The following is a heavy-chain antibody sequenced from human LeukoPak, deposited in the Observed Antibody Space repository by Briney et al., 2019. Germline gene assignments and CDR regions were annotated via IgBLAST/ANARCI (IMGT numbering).Heavy chain of an antibody. CDR1: GYTFGDYA. D-gene: IGHD4-17*01. CDR2: IRSKAYSGTT. CDR3: TKGAYGYLDY. J-gene: IGHJ4*02. Sequence: GGSLRLTCTASGYTFGDYAMSWFRQAPGKGLEWIGFIRSKAYSGTTEYAASVKGRFAISRDDSKSIAYLQMNSLKTEDTAVYYCTKGAYGYLDYWGQGTLVTVSS. V-gene: IGHV3-49*03.